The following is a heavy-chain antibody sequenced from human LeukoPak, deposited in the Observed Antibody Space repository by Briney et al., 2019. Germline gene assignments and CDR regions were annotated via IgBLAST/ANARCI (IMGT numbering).Heavy chain of an antibody. V-gene: IGHV4-34*01. CDR2: INHSGST. CDR3: ARGERSLDY. J-gene: IGHJ4*02. CDR1: GGSFSGYY. Sequence: SETLSLTCAVYGGSFSGYYWSWIRQPPGKGLEWIGEINHSGSTNYNPSLKSRVTISVDTSKNQFSLKLSSVTAADTAVYYCARGERSLDYWGQGTLVTVSS.